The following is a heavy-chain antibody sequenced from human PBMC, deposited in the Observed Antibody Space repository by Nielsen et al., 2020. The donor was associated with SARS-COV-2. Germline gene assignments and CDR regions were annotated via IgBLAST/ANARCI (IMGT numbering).Heavy chain of an antibody. CDR2: ISSTSTYK. D-gene: IGHD2-2*02. CDR1: GFTFSSYT. J-gene: IGHJ3*01. Sequence: GESLKISCAASGFTFSSYTMNWVRQAPGKGLEWVSSISSTSTYKFYSDSVKGRFTISRDNAKNTLYLQMNSLRAEDTAVYYCASPGLYRWGQGTMVAVSS. V-gene: IGHV3-21*01. CDR3: ASPGLYR.